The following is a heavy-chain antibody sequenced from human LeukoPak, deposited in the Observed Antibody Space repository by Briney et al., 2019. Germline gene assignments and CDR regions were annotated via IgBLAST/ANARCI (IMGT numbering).Heavy chain of an antibody. D-gene: IGHD2-15*01. CDR2: INPSGGST. CDR1: GYTFINYY. V-gene: IGHV1-46*01. CDR3: ARERAAVVAATRVPGS. Sequence: ASVTVSCKASGYTFINYYMHWVRQAPGQGLEWMGVINPSGGSTTYAQKFQGRVTMTRDTSTSTVYMERSNLRSEDTAVYYCARERAAVVAATRVPGSWGQGTLVTVSS. J-gene: IGHJ5*02.